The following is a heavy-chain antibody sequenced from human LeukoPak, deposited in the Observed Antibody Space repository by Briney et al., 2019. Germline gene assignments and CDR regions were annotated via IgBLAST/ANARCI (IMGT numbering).Heavy chain of an antibody. CDR2: IYYSGST. J-gene: IGHJ4*02. Sequence: SETLSLTCTVSGGSISSSSYSWGWIRQPPGKGLEGIGSIYYSGSTYYNPSLKSRVTISVDTSKNQFSLKLSSVTAADTAVYYCARLSISNFDYWGQGTLVTVSS. D-gene: IGHD6-13*01. CDR1: GGSISSSSYS. CDR3: ARLSISNFDY. V-gene: IGHV4-39*01.